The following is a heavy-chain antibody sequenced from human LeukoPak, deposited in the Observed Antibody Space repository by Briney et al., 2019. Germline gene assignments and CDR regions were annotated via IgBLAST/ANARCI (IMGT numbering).Heavy chain of an antibody. J-gene: IGHJ4*02. Sequence: GGSLRLSCVASGFTFSDYYMSWIRQTPGKGLEWVSYIDLSGRSTYYADSVRGRFTISRDNTKKSLYLQMNTLRAEDTAMYYCARGHFGLDYWGQGTLVTVSS. CDR1: GFTFSDYY. CDR2: IDLSGRST. D-gene: IGHD3-10*01. V-gene: IGHV3-11*01. CDR3: ARGHFGLDY.